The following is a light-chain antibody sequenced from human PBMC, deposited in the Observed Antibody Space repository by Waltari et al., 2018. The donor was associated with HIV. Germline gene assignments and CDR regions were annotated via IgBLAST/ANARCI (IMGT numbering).Light chain of an antibody. CDR2: GDN. V-gene: IGLV1-40*01. J-gene: IGLJ3*02. Sequence: QSALTQPASVSGSAGQSITISCTGTSNCVGGYNYVSWYQQLPGTAPKLLIYGDNNRPSGVPDRFSGSKSGTSASLAITGLQAEDEADYYCQSYDSSLSGSVFGGGTKLTVL. CDR3: QSYDSSLSGSV. CDR1: SNCVGGYNY.